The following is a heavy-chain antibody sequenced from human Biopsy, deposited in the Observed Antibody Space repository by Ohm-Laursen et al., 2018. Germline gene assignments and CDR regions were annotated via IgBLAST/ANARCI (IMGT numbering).Heavy chain of an antibody. D-gene: IGHD2/OR15-2a*01. CDR3: ARGMRTTGWPYFDY. Sequence: SDTLSLTCTLSGYSIIPSGPENWSWIRQPPGQGLQYIGFIYSGGNTNYNPSLRSRVTMSVDTSKNQFSLWLNSVTAADTAVYYCARGMRTTGWPYFDYWGQGILVTVSS. CDR2: IYSGGNT. V-gene: IGHV4-61*01. CDR1: GYSIIPSGPEN. J-gene: IGHJ4*02.